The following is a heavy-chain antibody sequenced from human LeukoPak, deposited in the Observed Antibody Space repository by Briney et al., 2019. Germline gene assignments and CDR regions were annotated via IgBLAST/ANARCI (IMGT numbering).Heavy chain of an antibody. J-gene: IGHJ6*03. CDR3: ARGGWNDVGDYYYDMDV. Sequence: GGSLRLSCAASGFTFSSYSMNWVRQAPGKGLEWVSSISSSSSYIYYADSVKGRFTISRDNAKNSLYLQMNSLRAEDTAVYYCARGGWNDVGDYYYDMDVWGKGTTVTVSS. CDR1: GFTFSSYS. CDR2: ISSSSSYI. V-gene: IGHV3-21*01. D-gene: IGHD1-1*01.